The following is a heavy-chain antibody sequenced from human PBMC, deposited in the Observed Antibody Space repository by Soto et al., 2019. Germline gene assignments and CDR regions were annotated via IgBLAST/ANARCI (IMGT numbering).Heavy chain of an antibody. D-gene: IGHD3-3*01. V-gene: IGHV3-30*18. J-gene: IGHJ5*02. CDR2: ISYDGSNK. CDR3: AKGPEGYDFWSGYKIFRP. CDR1: GFTFSSYG. Sequence: GGSLRLSCAASGFTFSSYGMHWVRQAPGKGLEWVAVISYDGSNKYYADSVKGRFTISRDNSKNTLYLQMNSLRAEDTAVYYCAKGPEGYDFWSGYKIFRPWGQGTLVTVSS.